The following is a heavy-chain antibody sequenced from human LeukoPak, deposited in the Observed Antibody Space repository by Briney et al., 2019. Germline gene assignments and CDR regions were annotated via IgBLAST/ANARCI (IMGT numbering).Heavy chain of an antibody. CDR3: ARAAPYYYDSSGYSAFDS. CDR1: GFTFRSYS. J-gene: IGHJ3*02. V-gene: IGHV3-48*02. Sequence: GSLRLSCAASGFTFRSYSMHWVRQALGKGLEWVSYISSTSSTIYYADSVKGRFTISRDNAKNSLYLQMNSLRDEDTAVYYCARAAPYYYDSSGYSAFDSWGQGTMVTVSA. D-gene: IGHD3-22*01. CDR2: ISSTSSTI.